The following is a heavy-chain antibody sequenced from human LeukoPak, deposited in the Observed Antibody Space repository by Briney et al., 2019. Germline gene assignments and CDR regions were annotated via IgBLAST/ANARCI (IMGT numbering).Heavy chain of an antibody. V-gene: IGHV1-8*03. J-gene: IGHJ4*02. D-gene: IGHD2-2*01. Sequence: GAPVKVSCKASGYTFTSYDINWVRQATGQGLEWMGWMNPNSGNTGYAQKFQGRVTITRNTSISTAYMELSSLRSEDTAVYYCARGYCSSTSCGYYGYWGQGTLVTVSS. CDR2: MNPNSGNT. CDR1: GYTFTSYD. CDR3: ARGYCSSTSCGYYGY.